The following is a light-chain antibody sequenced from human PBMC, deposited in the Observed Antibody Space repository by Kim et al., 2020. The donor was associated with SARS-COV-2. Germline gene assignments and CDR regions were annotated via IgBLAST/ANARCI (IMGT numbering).Light chain of an antibody. CDR3: AAWDDSLNGVV. CDR1: SSNIGHNT. V-gene: IGLV1-44*01. CDR2: TNI. Sequence: GERVTISCSVSSSNIGHNTVTWYQQVPGTAPKLLIYTNIERPSGVPDRFSGSKSGTSASLAISGLQSEDEADYYCAAWDDSLNGVVFGGGTQLTVL. J-gene: IGLJ2*01.